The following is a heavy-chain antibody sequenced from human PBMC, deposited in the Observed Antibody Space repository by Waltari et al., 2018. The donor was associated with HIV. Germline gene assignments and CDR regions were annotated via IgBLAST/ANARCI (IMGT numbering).Heavy chain of an antibody. V-gene: IGHV4-59*01. D-gene: IGHD3-22*01. J-gene: IGHJ3*02. CDR2: IYYSGST. CDR1: GCSISSYS. CDR3: ARDGAQNYYDSSGQTLGRAFDI. Sequence: QVQLQESGPGLVKPSETLSRTCTVSGCSISSYSWSWIRQPPGQGPARVGYIYYSGSTNYNPSLKSRVTISVDTSKNQFSLKLSSVTAADTAVYYCARDGAQNYYDSSGQTLGRAFDIWGQGTMVTVSS.